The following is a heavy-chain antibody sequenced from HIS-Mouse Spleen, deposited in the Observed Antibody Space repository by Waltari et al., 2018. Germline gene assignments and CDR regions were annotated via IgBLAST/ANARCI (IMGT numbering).Heavy chain of an antibody. CDR3: ARGYLAAGNFDY. V-gene: IGHV1-2*06. CDR2: INPNSGGT. CDR1: GYTFTGYY. D-gene: IGHD6-13*01. Sequence: QVQLVQSGAEVKKPGASVKVSCKASGYTFTGYYMHWVRQAPGQGLEWMGLINPNSGGTKHAQKFQGRVTMTRDTSISTAYMELSMLRSDDTAVYYCARGYLAAGNFDYWGQGTLVTVSS. J-gene: IGHJ4*02.